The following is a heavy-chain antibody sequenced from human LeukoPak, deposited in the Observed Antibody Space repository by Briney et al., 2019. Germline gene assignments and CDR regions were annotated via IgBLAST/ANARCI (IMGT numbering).Heavy chain of an antibody. CDR3: AKGRTNYNILTGSYAFDI. CDR1: GFTFSSYA. D-gene: IGHD3-9*01. V-gene: IGHV3-23*01. J-gene: IGHJ3*02. CDR2: FSFNGEST. Sequence: GGSLRLSCAASGFTFSSYAMTWVRQAPGKGLEWVSSFSFNGESTYYADSAKGRFTISRDNSKNTLYLQMNSLRAEDAAVYYCAKGRTNYNILTGSYAFDIWGQGTMVTVSS.